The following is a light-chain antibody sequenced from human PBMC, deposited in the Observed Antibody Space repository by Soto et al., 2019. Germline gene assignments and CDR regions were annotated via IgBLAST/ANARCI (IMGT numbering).Light chain of an antibody. V-gene: IGKV1-27*01. Sequence: DIQMTQSPTSLSASVGDRVTITCRASQDIRNYVAWYQQKPGKAPRLLIYAASTLPSGVPSRFSGSGSGTDFTLTISSLEPEDVATYSCQKYSSVPVFGPGTKVEIK. J-gene: IGKJ3*01. CDR3: QKYSSVPV. CDR2: AAS. CDR1: QDIRNY.